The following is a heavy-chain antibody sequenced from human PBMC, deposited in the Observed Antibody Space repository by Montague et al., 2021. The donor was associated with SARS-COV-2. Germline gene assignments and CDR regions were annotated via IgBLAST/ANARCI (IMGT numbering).Heavy chain of an antibody. D-gene: IGHD2-15*01. V-gene: IGHV3-9*01. Sequence: LSLSCSASGFTFGDSAMHWVRQAPGKGLEWVSGISWNSGSIGYADSVTGRFTISRDNAKNSLYLQMNSLRAEDKALYYCAKVDIAYYYYGMDVWGQGTTAAVAS. CDR2: ISWNSGSI. CDR3: AKVDIAYYYYGMDV. J-gene: IGHJ6*02. CDR1: GFTFGDSA.